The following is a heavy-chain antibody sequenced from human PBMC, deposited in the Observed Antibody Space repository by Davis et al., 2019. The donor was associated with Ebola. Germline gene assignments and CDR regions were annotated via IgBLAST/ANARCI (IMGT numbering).Heavy chain of an antibody. D-gene: IGHD2-2*01. J-gene: IGHJ6*02. Sequence: ASVKVSCKASAYTFTSYGISWVRQAPGQGLEWMGWISAYNGNTNYAQKLQGRVTMTTDTSTSTAYMELRSLRSDDTAVYYCAREGDCSSTSCYAPYYYYYGMDVWGQGTTVTVSS. CDR3: AREGDCSSTSCYAPYYYYYGMDV. V-gene: IGHV1-18*01. CDR2: ISAYNGNT. CDR1: AYTFTSYG.